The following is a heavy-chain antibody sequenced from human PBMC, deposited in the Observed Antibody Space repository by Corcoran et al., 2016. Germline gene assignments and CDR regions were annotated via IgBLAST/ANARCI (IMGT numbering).Heavy chain of an antibody. CDR1: GFTFSSYG. CDR2: ISYDGSNK. V-gene: IGHV3-30*18. Sequence: QVQLVESGGGVVQPGRSLRLSCAASGFTFSSYGMHWVREAPGKGLEWVAVISYDGSNKYYADAGKGRFTISRDNSKNTLYLQMNSLRAEATAVYYCAKGGPRDYYGSGCFDYWGHGSLVTVSS. CDR3: AKGGPRDYYGSGCFDY. J-gene: IGHJ4*01. D-gene: IGHD3-10*01.